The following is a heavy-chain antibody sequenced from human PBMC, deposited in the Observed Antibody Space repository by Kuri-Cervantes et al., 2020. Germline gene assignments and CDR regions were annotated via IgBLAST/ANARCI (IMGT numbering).Heavy chain of an antibody. CDR2: INPSGGST. V-gene: IGHV1-46*01. J-gene: IGHJ6*03. Sequence: ASVKVSCKASGYTFTSYYMHWVRQAPGQGLEWMGIINPSGGSTSYAQKFQGRATITRDTSTSTAYMELRSLRSDDTAVYYCARGGVVGPYYYYYYMDVWGKGTTVTVSS. D-gene: IGHD3-3*01. CDR3: ARGGVVGPYYYYYYMDV. CDR1: GYTFTSYY.